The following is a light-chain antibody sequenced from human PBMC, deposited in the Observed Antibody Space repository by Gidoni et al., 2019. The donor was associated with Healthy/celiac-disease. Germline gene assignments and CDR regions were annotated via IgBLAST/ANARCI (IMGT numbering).Light chain of an antibody. CDR1: NIGSKN. Sequence: SYALTQPLPVSVALGQTAGITCGGKNIGSKNVHWYRQKPGQAPVLGIYRDSNRPSGIPERFSGSNSGNTATLTISRAQAGDEADYYCQVWDSSVVFGGGTKLTVL. V-gene: IGLV3-9*01. CDR3: QVWDSSVV. J-gene: IGLJ2*01. CDR2: RDS.